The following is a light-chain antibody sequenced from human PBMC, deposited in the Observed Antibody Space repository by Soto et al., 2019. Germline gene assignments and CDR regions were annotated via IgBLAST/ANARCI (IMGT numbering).Light chain of an antibody. CDR2: GAS. CDR1: QSVGSNY. V-gene: IGKV3-20*01. J-gene: IGKJ1*01. Sequence: EIVLTQFPGTLSLSPGERATLSCRASQSVGSNYLAWYQQRPGQPPNLLIFGASHRAPDIPDRFSGSGSGTDFTLTISRLEPVDFAVYYCQQYGSSIQTFGQGTKVEIK. CDR3: QQYGSSIQT.